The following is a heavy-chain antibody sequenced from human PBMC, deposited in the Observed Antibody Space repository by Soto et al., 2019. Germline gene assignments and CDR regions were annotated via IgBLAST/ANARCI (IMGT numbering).Heavy chain of an antibody. CDR3: ASPKIAFYNWFDP. CDR1: GGSISSSSYY. V-gene: IGHV4-39*01. Sequence: SETLSLTCTVSGGSISSSSYYWGWIRLPPGKGLEWIGSIYYSGSTYYNPSLKSRVTISVDTSKNQFSLKLSSVTAADTAVYYCASPKIAFYNWFDPRGQGTLVTVSS. J-gene: IGHJ5*02. D-gene: IGHD3-3*02. CDR2: IYYSGST.